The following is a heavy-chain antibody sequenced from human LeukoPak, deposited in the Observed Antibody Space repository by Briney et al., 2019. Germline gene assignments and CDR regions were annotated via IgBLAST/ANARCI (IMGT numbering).Heavy chain of an antibody. CDR2: ISYDGSNK. CDR3: AKDRSSGWDRIDHCYGMDV. D-gene: IGHD6-19*01. V-gene: IGHV3-30*18. J-gene: IGHJ6*02. CDR1: GFTFSSYG. Sequence: PGGSLRLSCAASGFTFSSYGMHWVRQAPGKGLEWVAVISYDGSNKYYADSVKGRFTISRDNSKNTLYLQMNSLRAEDTAVYYCAKDRSSGWDRIDHCYGMDVWGQGTTVTVSS.